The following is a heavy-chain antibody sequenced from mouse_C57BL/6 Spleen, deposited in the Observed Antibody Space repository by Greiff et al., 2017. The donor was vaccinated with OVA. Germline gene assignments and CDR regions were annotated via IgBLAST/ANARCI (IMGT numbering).Heavy chain of an antibody. V-gene: IGHV5-17*01. CDR2: ISSGSSTI. CDR1: GFTFSDYG. Sequence: EVKLVESGGGLVKPGGSLKLSCAASGFTFSDYGMHWVRQAPEKGLEWVAYISSGSSTIYYADTVKGRFTISRDNAKNTLFLQMTSLRSEDTAMYYCARLFITTVVADYAMDYWGQGTSVTVSS. J-gene: IGHJ4*01. CDR3: ARLFITTVVADYAMDY. D-gene: IGHD1-1*01.